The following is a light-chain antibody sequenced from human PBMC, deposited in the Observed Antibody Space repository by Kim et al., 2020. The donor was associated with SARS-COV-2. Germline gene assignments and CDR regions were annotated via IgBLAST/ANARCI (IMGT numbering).Light chain of an antibody. J-gene: IGLJ1*01. CDR2: ANN. Sequence: RITISCTGSSSNIGAGYDVHWYQQLPGTAPKLLIYANNNRPSGVPDRFSDSKSGTSASLVIAGLQAEDEADYYCQTYDSRLSGYVFGTGTKVTVL. CDR1: SSNIGAGYD. CDR3: QTYDSRLSGYV. V-gene: IGLV1-40*01.